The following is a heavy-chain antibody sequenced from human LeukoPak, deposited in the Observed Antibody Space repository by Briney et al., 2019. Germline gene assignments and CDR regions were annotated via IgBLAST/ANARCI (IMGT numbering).Heavy chain of an antibody. CDR1: GDSISSYY. J-gene: IGHJ4*02. CDR2: ISYSGST. D-gene: IGHD1-26*01. Sequence: PSETLSLTCTVSGDSISSYYWSWIRQPPGKGLEWIGYISYSGSTNYNPSLKSRVTISVDTSKNQFSLKLSSVTAADTAVYYCARVSYSGNYYGVVDYWGQGTLVTVSS. CDR3: ARVSYSGNYYGVVDY. V-gene: IGHV4-59*01.